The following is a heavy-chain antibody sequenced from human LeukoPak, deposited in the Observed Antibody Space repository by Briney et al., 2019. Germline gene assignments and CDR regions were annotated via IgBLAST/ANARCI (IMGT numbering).Heavy chain of an antibody. Sequence: GGSLRLSYAASGFTFSNARMSWVRQAPGKGLEWVGRIKSKTDGGTTDYAAPVKGRFTISRDDSKNTLYLQMNSLKTEDTAVYYCTTEKGLTIFGVVDYWGQGTLVTVSS. J-gene: IGHJ4*02. CDR1: GFTFSNAR. V-gene: IGHV3-15*01. CDR2: IKSKTDGGTT. CDR3: TTEKGLTIFGVVDY. D-gene: IGHD3-3*01.